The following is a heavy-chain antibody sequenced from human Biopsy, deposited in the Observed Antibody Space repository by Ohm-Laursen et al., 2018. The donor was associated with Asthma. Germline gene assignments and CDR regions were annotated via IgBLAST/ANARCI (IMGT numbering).Heavy chain of an antibody. J-gene: IGHJ3*02. D-gene: IGHD3-3*01. V-gene: IGHV3-30*18. CDR2: MSFDGRQT. CDR1: GFSFGSYG. CDR3: AKERYYDFWSGHAI. Sequence: SLRLSCTASGFSFGSYGMHWVRQAPGKGLEWVAVMSFDGRQTYYADSVKGRFTISRDNSKNTLYLQMNSLRAEDTAVYYCAKERYYDFWSGHAIWGQGTRVTVSS.